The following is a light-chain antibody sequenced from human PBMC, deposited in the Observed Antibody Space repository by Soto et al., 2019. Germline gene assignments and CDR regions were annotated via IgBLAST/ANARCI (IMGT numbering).Light chain of an antibody. J-gene: IGLJ2*01. Sequence: QPVLTQSPSASASLGASVKLTCTLSSGHSSYAIAWHQQQPEKGPRYLMKLNSDGSHSKGDGIPDRFSGSTSGAARYLTTSSLQSEDEADYYCQTWASGTVVFGGGTKLTVL. CDR2: LNSDGSH. V-gene: IGLV4-69*01. CDR3: QTWASGTVV. CDR1: SGHSSYA.